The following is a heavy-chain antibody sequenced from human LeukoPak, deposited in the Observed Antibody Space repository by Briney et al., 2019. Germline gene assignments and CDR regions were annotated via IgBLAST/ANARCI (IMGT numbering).Heavy chain of an antibody. D-gene: IGHD6-25*01. CDR2: ISVYNGNT. CDR1: GYTFTTYG. V-gene: IGHV1-18*01. J-gene: IGHJ6*03. CDR3: ARALAATNYYYYYMDV. Sequence: ASVKVSCKTSGYTFTTYGISWVRQAPGHGLEWMGWISVYNGNTNYAQKLQGRVTMTTDTSTSTAYMELRSLRSDDTAVYYCARALAATNYYYYYMDVWGKGTTVTVSS.